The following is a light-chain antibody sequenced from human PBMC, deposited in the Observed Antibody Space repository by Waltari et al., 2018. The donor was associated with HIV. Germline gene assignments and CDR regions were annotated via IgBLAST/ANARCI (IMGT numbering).Light chain of an antibody. Sequence: TVLTQSPGTLSLSPGERATLSCRASQSISNRVAWYQQKPGQAPRLLIYDVSNRASVIPARFSGSGSGTDFTLTISGLEPEDFAVYYCQHRASWPLTFGGGTKVEIK. CDR3: QHRASWPLT. V-gene: IGKV3-11*01. CDR1: QSISNR. CDR2: DVS. J-gene: IGKJ4*01.